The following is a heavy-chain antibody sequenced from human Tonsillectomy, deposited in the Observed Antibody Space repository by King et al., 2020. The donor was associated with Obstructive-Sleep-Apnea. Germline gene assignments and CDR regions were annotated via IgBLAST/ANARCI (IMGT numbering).Heavy chain of an antibody. Sequence: VQLQESGGGLVKPGGSLRLSCAASRFTFSSYSMNWVRQASGKGLEWVSSISSSSTYINYADSVKGRFTISRDNAKNSLYLQMNSLRAEDTAVYYCARVYIAAAGHTLDYWGQGTLVTVSS. V-gene: IGHV3-21*01. CDR2: ISSSSTYI. CDR3: ARVYIAAAGHTLDY. D-gene: IGHD6-13*01. J-gene: IGHJ4*02. CDR1: RFTFSSYS.